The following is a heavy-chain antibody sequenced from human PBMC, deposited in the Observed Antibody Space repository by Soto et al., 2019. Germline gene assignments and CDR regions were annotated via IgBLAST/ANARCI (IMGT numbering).Heavy chain of an antibody. CDR1: GFSLSAYGVR. V-gene: IGHV2-5*01. CDR3: AHTKDSSGFLTS. CDR2: IHWNDDK. D-gene: IGHD3-22*01. Sequence: SGPTLVNPTQTLTLTCSFSGFSLSAYGVRVIWFRQPPGETLEWLALIHWNDDKRYSPYLKSRLTITKDTSKNQVVLTLTNLDPLDTGTYFCAHTKDSSGFLTSWGQGILVTVSS. J-gene: IGHJ5*02.